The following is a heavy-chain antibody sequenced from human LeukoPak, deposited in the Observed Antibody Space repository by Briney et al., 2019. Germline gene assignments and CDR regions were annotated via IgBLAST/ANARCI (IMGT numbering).Heavy chain of an antibody. J-gene: IGHJ4*02. V-gene: IGHV4-39*07. D-gene: IGHD6-19*01. Sequence: SETLSLTCTVSGGSISSSSYYWGWIRPPPGKGLEWIGSIYYSGSTNYNPSLKSRVTISVDTSKNQFSLKLSSVTAADTAVYYCARGGLFGGWYGYWGQGTLVTISS. CDR1: GGSISSSSYY. CDR2: IYYSGST. CDR3: ARGGLFGGWYGY.